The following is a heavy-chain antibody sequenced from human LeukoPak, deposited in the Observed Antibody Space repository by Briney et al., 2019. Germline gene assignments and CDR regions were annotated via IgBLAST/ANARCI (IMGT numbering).Heavy chain of an antibody. Sequence: KSGGSLRLSCAASGFTFSSYSMNWVRQAPGKGLEWVSSISSSSSYIYYADSVKGRFTISRDNAKNSLYLQMNSLRAEDTAVYYCARDHGKYDFWSGYYKDYYYGMDVWGQGTTVTVSS. D-gene: IGHD3-3*01. CDR3: ARDHGKYDFWSGYYKDYYYGMDV. J-gene: IGHJ6*02. CDR2: ISSSSSYI. V-gene: IGHV3-21*01. CDR1: GFTFSSYS.